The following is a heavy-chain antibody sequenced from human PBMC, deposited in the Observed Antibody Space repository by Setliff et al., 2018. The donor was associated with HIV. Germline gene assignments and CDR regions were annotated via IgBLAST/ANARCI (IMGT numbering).Heavy chain of an antibody. CDR2: IYPGDSHT. V-gene: IGHV5-51*01. Sequence: GESLKISCKGSGYYFTTFWIAWVRQMPGKGLEWMGFIYPGDSHTTYSPSFQGQVTISADRSISTAYLQWSSLKASDTAIYYCARPLGRSSSQGWFDPWGQGTLVTVSS. CDR3: ARPLGRSSSQGWFDP. CDR1: GYYFTTFW. J-gene: IGHJ5*02. D-gene: IGHD6-6*01.